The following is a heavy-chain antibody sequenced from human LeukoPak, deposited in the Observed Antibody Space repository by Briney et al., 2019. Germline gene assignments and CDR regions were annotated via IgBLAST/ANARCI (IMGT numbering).Heavy chain of an antibody. CDR1: GFTFSSYD. D-gene: IGHD3-3*01. V-gene: IGHV3-23*01. Sequence: GGTLRLSCAASGFTFSSYDMSWVRQAPGKGLEWVSVISGSGVSTYYADSVKGRFTISRDNSKNTLYLQMNSLGTEDTAVYYCAKVWSAHPNYYYMDVWGKGTTVTVSS. J-gene: IGHJ6*03. CDR2: ISGSGVST. CDR3: AKVWSAHPNYYYMDV.